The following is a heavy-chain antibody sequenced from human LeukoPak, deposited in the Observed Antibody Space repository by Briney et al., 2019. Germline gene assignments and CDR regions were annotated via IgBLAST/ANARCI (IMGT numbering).Heavy chain of an antibody. Sequence: PGGSLRLSCAASGFTFSDYGMHWVRQAPGKGLEWVAVISYDGTNKYYRDSVKGRLTISRGNSKNTLYLQMNSLRPEDTAVYYCTKTEVPGGYYYGMDVWGQGTTVTVSS. V-gene: IGHV3-30*18. J-gene: IGHJ6*02. CDR2: ISYDGTNK. D-gene: IGHD2-2*01. CDR3: TKTEVPGGYYYGMDV. CDR1: GFTFSDYG.